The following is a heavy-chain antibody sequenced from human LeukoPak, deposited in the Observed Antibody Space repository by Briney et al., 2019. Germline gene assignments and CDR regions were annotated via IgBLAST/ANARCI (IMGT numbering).Heavy chain of an antibody. CDR3: ARKLLLRWYFDL. D-gene: IGHD2-21*02. Sequence: GGSLRLSCAASGFTVSSNYMSWVRQAPGKGLEWVSVIYNSGRTYYADSVKGRFTISRDNSKNTLYLQMNSLRAEDTAVYYCARKLLLRWYFDLWGRGTLVTVSS. CDR2: IYNSGRT. CDR1: GFTVSSNY. J-gene: IGHJ2*01. V-gene: IGHV3-66*01.